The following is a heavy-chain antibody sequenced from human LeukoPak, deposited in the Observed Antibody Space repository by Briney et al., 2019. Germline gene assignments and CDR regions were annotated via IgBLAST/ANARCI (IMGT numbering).Heavy chain of an antibody. J-gene: IGHJ4*02. CDR3: AKTLHYGHYGKFDY. V-gene: IGHV4-39*07. CDR2: IYYSGST. D-gene: IGHD4-17*01. CDR1: GGSISSSSYY. Sequence: SETLFLTCTVSGGSISSSSYYWGWIRQPPGKGLEWIGSIYYSGSTYYNPSLKSRVTISVDTSKNQFSLKLSSVTAEDTAVYYCAKTLHYGHYGKFDYWGQGTLVTVSS.